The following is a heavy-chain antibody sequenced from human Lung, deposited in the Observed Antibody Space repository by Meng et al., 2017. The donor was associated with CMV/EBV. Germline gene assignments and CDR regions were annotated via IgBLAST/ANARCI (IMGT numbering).Heavy chain of an antibody. Sequence: ASXXVSXKASGYTXTSYGINWVRQAPGQGPEWMGWISAYNHNTNYAQNFQDRVTMTTDTSTSTAYMELRSLKSDDTAVYFCARDGAPHYDFWTDYFHSFFHPXGQGXPVTVSS. V-gene: IGHV1-18*01. CDR3: ARDGAPHYDFWTDYFHSFFHP. J-gene: IGHJ5*02. CDR1: GYTXTSYG. CDR2: ISAYNHNT. D-gene: IGHD3-3*01.